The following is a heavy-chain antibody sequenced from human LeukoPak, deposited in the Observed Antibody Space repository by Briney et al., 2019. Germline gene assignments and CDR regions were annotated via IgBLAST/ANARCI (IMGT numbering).Heavy chain of an antibody. Sequence: GGSLRLSCAASGFTFDDYGLSWVRQVPGKGLVWVSRINNDGSSTTYADSVKGRFTISRDNAKNTLYLQMNSLRAEDTAVYYCTREVQAAGKTLDYWGQGTLITVSS. D-gene: IGHD6-13*01. CDR2: INNDGSST. J-gene: IGHJ4*02. V-gene: IGHV3-74*01. CDR3: TREVQAAGKTLDY. CDR1: GFTFDDYG.